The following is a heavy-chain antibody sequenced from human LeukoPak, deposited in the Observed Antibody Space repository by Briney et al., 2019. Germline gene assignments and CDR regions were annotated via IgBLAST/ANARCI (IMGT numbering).Heavy chain of an antibody. CDR1: GFTVSSNY. CDR2: IYSGGST. J-gene: IGHJ3*02. D-gene: IGHD3-3*01. V-gene: IGHV3-53*01. CDR3: ARDRTYYDFWSGPSPIDAFDI. Sequence: GGSLRLSCAASGFTVSSNYMSWVRQAPGKGLEWVSVIYSGGSTYYADSVKGRFTISRDNSKNTLYLQMNSLRAEDTAVYYCARDRTYYDFWSGPSPIDAFDIWGQGTMVTVSS.